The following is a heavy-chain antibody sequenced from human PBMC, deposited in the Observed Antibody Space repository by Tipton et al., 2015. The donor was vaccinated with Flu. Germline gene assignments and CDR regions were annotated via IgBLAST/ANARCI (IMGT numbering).Heavy chain of an antibody. CDR2: IYYGGST. V-gene: IGHV4-39*01. Sequence: TLSLTCTVSGGSISSSSYYWGWIRQPPGKGLEWIGSIYYGGSTYYNPSLKSRVTISVDTSKNQFSLKLSSVTAADTAMYYCARELRIAARPVYFDYWGQGTLVTVSS. CDR1: GGSISSSSYY. CDR3: ARELRIAARPVYFDY. J-gene: IGHJ4*02. D-gene: IGHD6-6*01.